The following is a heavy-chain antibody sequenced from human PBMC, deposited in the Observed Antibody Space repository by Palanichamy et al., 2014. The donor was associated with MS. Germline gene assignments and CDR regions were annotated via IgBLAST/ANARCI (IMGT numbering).Heavy chain of an antibody. CDR2: LSNYGTNI. CDR1: YA. CDR3: TRAHCLGDCYWGLFDD. D-gene: IGHD2-21*01. J-gene: IGHJ4*02. Sequence: YAIHWVRLAPGKGLEWVAALSNYGTNIYYADSVKGRFTISTDSSKNTLFLQMNSLRVEDTALYYCTRAHCLGDCYWGLFDDWGQGTLVTVSS. V-gene: IGHV3-30*04.